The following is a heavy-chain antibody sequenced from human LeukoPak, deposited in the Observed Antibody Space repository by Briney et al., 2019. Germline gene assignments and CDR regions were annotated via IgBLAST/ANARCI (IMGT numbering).Heavy chain of an antibody. CDR1: GGSISSYY. CDR2: IYYSGST. Sequence: SETLSLTCTVSGGSISSYYWSWIRQPPGKGLEWIGYIYYSGSTNYNPSLKGRVTISVDTSKNQFSLKLSSVTAADTAVYYCARVAFYSPPYGMDVWGQGTTVTVSS. CDR3: ARVAFYSPPYGMDV. V-gene: IGHV4-59*01. D-gene: IGHD4-11*01. J-gene: IGHJ6*02.